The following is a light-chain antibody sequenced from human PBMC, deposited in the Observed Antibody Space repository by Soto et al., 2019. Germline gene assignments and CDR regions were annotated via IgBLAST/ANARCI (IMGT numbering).Light chain of an antibody. J-gene: IGLJ2*01. CDR1: SSDVGGYNY. Sequence: QSALTQPPSASGSPGQSVTISCTGTSSDVGGYNYVSWYQQHPGKAPKLMIYEVSKRPSGVPDRFSGSKSGNTASLTVSGLQDEDEADDYCSSYAGSNNYVVFGGGTQLTVL. V-gene: IGLV2-8*01. CDR2: EVS. CDR3: SSYAGSNNYVV.